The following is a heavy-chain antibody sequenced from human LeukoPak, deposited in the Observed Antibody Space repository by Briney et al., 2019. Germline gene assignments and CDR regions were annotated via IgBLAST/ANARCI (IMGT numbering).Heavy chain of an antibody. J-gene: IGHJ4*02. V-gene: IGHV1-3*01. D-gene: IGHD5-12*01. CDR3: ARDHNIVAPFDY. CDR2: IIAGNGNT. Sequence: ASVKVSCKASGYTFTSYAMHWVRQAPGQRLEWMGWIIAGNGNTKYSQKFQGRVTITRDTSASTAYMELSSLRSEDTAVYYCARDHNIVAPFDYWGQGTLVTVSS. CDR1: GYTFTSYA.